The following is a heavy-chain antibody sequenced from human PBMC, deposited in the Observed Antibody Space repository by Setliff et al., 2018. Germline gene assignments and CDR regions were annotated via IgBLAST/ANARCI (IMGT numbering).Heavy chain of an antibody. D-gene: IGHD1-1*01. V-gene: IGHV3-23*03. Sequence: PGESLKISCAASGFIFRDYTMVWVRQAPGKGLEWVAGVIQGGSGVYADSVKDRPTISRDNSRNTFFLQMNNLRAEDTATYYCAKDRVNDGYWDFDSWGQGIVVTVSS. CDR3: AKDRVNDGYWDFDS. CDR1: GFIFRDYT. CDR2: VIQGGSG. J-gene: IGHJ4*02.